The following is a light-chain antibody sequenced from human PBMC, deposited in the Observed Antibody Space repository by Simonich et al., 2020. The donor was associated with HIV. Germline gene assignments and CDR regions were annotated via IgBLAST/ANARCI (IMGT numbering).Light chain of an antibody. CDR1: QSVSGN. Sequence: EIVMTQSPATLSVSPGERATLSCRASQSVSGNLAWYQQKPGQAPRLLIYGASTRATGIPARFSGSGSGTDFTLTISSLQAEDVAVYYCQQYYSIPLTFGGGTKVEIK. V-gene: IGKV3-15*01. CDR2: GAS. J-gene: IGKJ4*01. CDR3: QQYYSIPLT.